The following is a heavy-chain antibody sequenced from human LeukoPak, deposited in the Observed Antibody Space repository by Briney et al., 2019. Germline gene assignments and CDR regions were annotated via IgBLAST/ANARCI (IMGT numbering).Heavy chain of an antibody. CDR3: ARSGGHYDFWSGYHPFDY. Sequence: PSETLSLTCTVSGGSISSYYWSWIRQPAGKGLEWIGRIYTSGSTNYSPSLKSRVTMSVDTSKNQFSLKLSSMTAADTAVYYCARSGGHYDFWSGYHPFDYWGQGTLVTVSS. CDR2: IYTSGST. V-gene: IGHV4-4*07. CDR1: GGSISSYY. D-gene: IGHD3-3*01. J-gene: IGHJ4*02.